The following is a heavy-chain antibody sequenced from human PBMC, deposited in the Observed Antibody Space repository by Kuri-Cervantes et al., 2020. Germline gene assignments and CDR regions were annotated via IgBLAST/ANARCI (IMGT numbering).Heavy chain of an antibody. CDR3: ARDLSGSYYYYYYYGMDV. CDR1: GFTFSSYS. J-gene: IGHJ6*02. V-gene: IGHV3-48*01. Sequence: GESLKISCAASGFTFSSYSMNWVRQAPGKGLEWVSYISSSSSTTYYADSVKGRFTISRDNAKNSLYLQMNSLRAEDTAVYYCARDLSGSYYYYYYYGMDVWGQGTTVTVSS. D-gene: IGHD3-10*01. CDR2: ISSSSSTT.